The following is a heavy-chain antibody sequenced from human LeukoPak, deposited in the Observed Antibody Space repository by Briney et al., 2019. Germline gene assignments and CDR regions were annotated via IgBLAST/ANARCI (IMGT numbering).Heavy chain of an antibody. CDR3: ARRVADSSGWYLDS. Sequence: SETLSLTCTVSRGSISIYYWGWMRQPPGKGLEWIGYTYYTGSTNYNPSLKSRVTISVDTSKNQFSLKLSSVTAADTAVYYCARRVADSSGWYLDSWGQGTLVTVSS. CDR1: RGSISIYY. D-gene: IGHD6-19*01. J-gene: IGHJ4*02. CDR2: TYYTGST. V-gene: IGHV4-59*08.